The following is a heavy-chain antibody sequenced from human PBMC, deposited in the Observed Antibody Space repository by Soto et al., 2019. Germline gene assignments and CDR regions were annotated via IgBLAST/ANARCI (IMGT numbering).Heavy chain of an antibody. Sequence: PSETLSLTCTVSGGSISSGGYYWSWIRQHPGKGLEWIGYIYYSGSTYYNPSLKSRVTISVDKSENQFSLKVSSVTAADTAVYYCASRDQGASVDYWGQGTLVTVSS. CDR3: ASRDQGASVDY. D-gene: IGHD1-26*01. CDR1: GGSISSGGYY. J-gene: IGHJ4*02. CDR2: IYYSGST. V-gene: IGHV4-31*03.